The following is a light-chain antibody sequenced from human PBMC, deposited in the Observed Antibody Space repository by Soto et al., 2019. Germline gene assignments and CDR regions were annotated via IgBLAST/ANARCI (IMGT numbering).Light chain of an antibody. CDR2: DAS. CDR3: QQRSDWPPIT. V-gene: IGKV3-11*01. Sequence: EIVLTQSPATLSLSPGERATLSCRASQSVSSYLAWYQQKPGQAPRLLIYDASTRATGIPARLSGSGSGTEFTLTISSLESQDFAVYYCQQRSDWPPITFGQGTRLEIK. CDR1: QSVSSY. J-gene: IGKJ5*01.